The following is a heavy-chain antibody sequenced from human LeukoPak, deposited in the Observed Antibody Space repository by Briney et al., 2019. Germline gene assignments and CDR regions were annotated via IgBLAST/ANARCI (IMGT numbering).Heavy chain of an antibody. J-gene: IGHJ6*02. CDR3: ARGELFDYYYGMDV. D-gene: IGHD3-10*02. CDR1: GFTFSSYA. Sequence: GGSLRLSCAASGFTFSSYAMSWVRQAPGKGLEWVSAISGSGGSTYYADSVKGRFTISRDNSKNTLYLRMNSLRAEDTAVYYCARGELFDYYYGMDVWGRGTTVTVSS. CDR2: ISGSGGST. V-gene: IGHV3-23*01.